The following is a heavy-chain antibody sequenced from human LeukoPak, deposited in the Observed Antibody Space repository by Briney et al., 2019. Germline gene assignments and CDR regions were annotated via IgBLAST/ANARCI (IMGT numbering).Heavy chain of an antibody. CDR2: IYYSGST. D-gene: IGHD1-26*01. CDR1: GGSISSYY. CDR3: ARALRRWWGLPGEWFDP. J-gene: IGHJ5*02. Sequence: KPSETLSLTCTVSGGSISSYYWSWIRQPPGKGLEWIGYIYYSGSTNYNPSLKSRVTMSVDTSKNQFSLKLSSVTAADTAVYYCARALRRWWGLPGEWFDPWGQGTLVTVSS. V-gene: IGHV4-59*12.